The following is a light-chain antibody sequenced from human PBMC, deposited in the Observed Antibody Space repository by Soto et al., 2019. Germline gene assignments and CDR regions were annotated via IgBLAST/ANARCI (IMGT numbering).Light chain of an antibody. CDR1: SSNIGAGYN. Sequence: QSVLTQPPSVSGAPGQRVTISRTGRSSNIGAGYNVHWYQQLPGTAPKLLIYGNSNRPSGVPDRSSGSKSGTSAPLAITGLQSEDEADYYCQSYDSSLSGSIFGGGTKLTVL. CDR2: GNS. J-gene: IGLJ2*01. CDR3: QSYDSSLSGSI. V-gene: IGLV1-40*01.